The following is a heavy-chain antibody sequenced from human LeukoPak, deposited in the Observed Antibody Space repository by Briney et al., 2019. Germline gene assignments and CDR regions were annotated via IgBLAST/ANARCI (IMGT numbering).Heavy chain of an antibody. CDR2: INHSGST. Sequence: SETLSLTCAVCGGSFSGYYWSWVRQPPGKGLEWIGEINHSGSTNYNPSLKSRVTISVDTSKNQFSLKLSSVTAADTAVYYCARGGNIVVVPAAIPFDYWGQGTLVTVSS. CDR3: ARGGNIVVVPAAIPFDY. D-gene: IGHD2-2*01. CDR1: GGSFSGYY. J-gene: IGHJ4*02. V-gene: IGHV4-34*01.